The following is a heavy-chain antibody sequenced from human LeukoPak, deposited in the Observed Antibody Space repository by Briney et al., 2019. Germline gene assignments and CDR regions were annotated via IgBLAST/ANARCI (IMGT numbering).Heavy chain of an antibody. CDR1: GFTFSDYY. CDR2: ISSSSSYT. D-gene: IGHD6-13*01. CDR3: ARDQSVAAAGTSSPNDY. J-gene: IGHJ4*02. Sequence: GGSLRLSCAASGFTFSDYYMSWIRQAPGKGLEWVSYISSSSSYTNYADSVKGRFTISRDNAKNSLYLQMNSLRAEDTAVYYCARDQSVAAAGTSSPNDYWGQGTLVTVSS. V-gene: IGHV3-11*05.